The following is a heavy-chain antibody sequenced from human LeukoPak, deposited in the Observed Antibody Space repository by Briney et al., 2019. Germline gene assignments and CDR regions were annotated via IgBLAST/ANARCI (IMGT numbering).Heavy chain of an antibody. CDR3: ARDRLYYYDSSVYRWFDP. Sequence: GGSLRLSCAASGFTFSSYAINWVRQAPGKGLEWGSAISHSGYTTYYADSVKGRFTISRDNAKNSLYPQMNSLRAEDTAVYYCARDRLYYYDSSVYRWFDPWGQGTLVTVSS. D-gene: IGHD3-22*01. CDR1: GFTFSSYA. V-gene: IGHV3-23*01. CDR2: ISHSGYTT. J-gene: IGHJ5*02.